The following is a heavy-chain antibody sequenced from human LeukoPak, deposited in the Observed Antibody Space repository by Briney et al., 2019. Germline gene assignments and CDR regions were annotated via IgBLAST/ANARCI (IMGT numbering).Heavy chain of an antibody. J-gene: IGHJ5*02. V-gene: IGHV3-11*04. Sequence: GGSLRLSCAASGFTFSDYYMSWIRQAPGKGLEWVSYISSSGSTIYYAYSVKGRFTISSDNAKNSLYLQMNSLRAEDTAVYYCARVPQVGATRYPSDWFDPWGQGTLVTVSS. CDR2: ISSSGSTI. D-gene: IGHD1-26*01. CDR3: ARVPQVGATRYPSDWFDP. CDR1: GFTFSDYY.